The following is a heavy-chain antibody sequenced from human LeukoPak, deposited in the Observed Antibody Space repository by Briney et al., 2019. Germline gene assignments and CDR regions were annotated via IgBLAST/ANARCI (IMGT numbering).Heavy chain of an antibody. CDR2: ISGSGGST. CDR1: GFTFSSYW. CDR3: AVDTMIVVVPTAY. D-gene: IGHD3-22*01. Sequence: GGSLRLSCAASGFTFSSYWMSWVRQAPGKGLEWVSAISGSGGSTYYADSVKGRFTISRDNSKNTLYLQMNSLRAEDTAVYYCAVDTMIVVVPTAYWGQGTLVTVSS. J-gene: IGHJ4*02. V-gene: IGHV3-23*01.